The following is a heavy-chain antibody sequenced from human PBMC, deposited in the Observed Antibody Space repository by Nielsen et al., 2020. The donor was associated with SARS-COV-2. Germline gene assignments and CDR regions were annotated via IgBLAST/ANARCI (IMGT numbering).Heavy chain of an antibody. D-gene: IGHD3-16*01. Sequence: GGSLRLSCAASGFSFSDYGIHWVRQAPGKGLEWVAHISYEGRNRGYADSVKGRFTISRDNSKNTGFLQMNSLRPEDTAFYFCARNPNYGNEFIIDSWGQGTLVTVPS. CDR2: ISYEGRNR. J-gene: IGHJ5*01. V-gene: IGHV3-30*03. CDR3: ARNPNYGNEFIIDS. CDR1: GFSFSDYG.